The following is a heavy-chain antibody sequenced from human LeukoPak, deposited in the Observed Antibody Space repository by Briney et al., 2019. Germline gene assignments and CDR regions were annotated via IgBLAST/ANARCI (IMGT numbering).Heavy chain of an antibody. Sequence: PGGSLRLFCAASGFTFSSYAMSWVRQAPGKGLEWVSAISGSGGSTYYADSVKGRFTISRDNSKNTLYLQMNSLRAEDTAVYYCAKGRRSYYGSGSSLWFDPWGQGTLVTVSS. J-gene: IGHJ5*02. D-gene: IGHD3-10*01. CDR3: AKGRRSYYGSGSSLWFDP. CDR2: ISGSGGST. CDR1: GFTFSSYA. V-gene: IGHV3-23*01.